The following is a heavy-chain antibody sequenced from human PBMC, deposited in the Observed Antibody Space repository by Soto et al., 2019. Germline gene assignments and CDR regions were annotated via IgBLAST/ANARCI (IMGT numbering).Heavy chain of an antibody. D-gene: IGHD3-9*01. CDR3: ARVLFDWLFLDYYYYMDV. V-gene: IGHV4-39*01. J-gene: IGHJ6*03. Sequence: SETLSLTCTVSGGSISSSSYYWGWIRQPPGKGLEWIGSIYYSGSTYYNPSLKSRVTISVDTSKNQFSLKLSSVTAADTAVYYCARVLFDWLFLDYYYYMDVWGKGTTVTVSS. CDR1: GGSISSSSYY. CDR2: IYYSGST.